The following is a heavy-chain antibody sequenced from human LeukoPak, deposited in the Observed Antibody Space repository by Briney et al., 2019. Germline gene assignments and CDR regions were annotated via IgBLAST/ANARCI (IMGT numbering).Heavy chain of an antibody. CDR3: ARDYSSSWYFDY. V-gene: IGHV1-2*02. Sequence: ASVKVSCKASGYTFTGYYMHWVRQAPGQGLEWMGWINPNSGGTNYAQKFQGRVTMTRDTPISTAYMELSRLRSDDTAVYYCARDYSSSWYFDYWGQGTLVTVSS. CDR1: GYTFTGYY. D-gene: IGHD6-13*01. J-gene: IGHJ4*02. CDR2: INPNSGGT.